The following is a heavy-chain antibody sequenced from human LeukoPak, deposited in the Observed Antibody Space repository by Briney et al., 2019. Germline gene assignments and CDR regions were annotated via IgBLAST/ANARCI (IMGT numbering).Heavy chain of an antibody. V-gene: IGHV1-69*06. CDR2: IIPIFGTA. CDR1: GGTFSSYA. D-gene: IGHD3-22*01. Sequence: SVKVSCKASGGTFSSYAISWVRQAPGQGLEWMGGIIPIFGTANYAQKFQGRVTMTEDTSTDTAYMELSSLRSEDTAVYYCATSRQMVVVRDDAFDIWGQGTMVTVSS. J-gene: IGHJ3*02. CDR3: ATSRQMVVVRDDAFDI.